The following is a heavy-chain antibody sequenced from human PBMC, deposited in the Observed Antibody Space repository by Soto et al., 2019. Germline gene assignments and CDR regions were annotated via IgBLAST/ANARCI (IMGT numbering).Heavy chain of an antibody. J-gene: IGHJ6*02. Sequence: GGAVKGSCAASGFSCSTYWMSWVRQAPGKGLEWVANIKEDGSEKYYVDSVEGRFTISRDNAKNSLYLQMTSLRAEDTALYYCARGWGYFDSSGFPYLYAMDVWGQGTTVTVSS. V-gene: IGHV3-7*01. CDR1: GFSCSTYW. D-gene: IGHD3-22*01. CDR2: IKEDGSEK. CDR3: ARGWGYFDSSGFPYLYAMDV.